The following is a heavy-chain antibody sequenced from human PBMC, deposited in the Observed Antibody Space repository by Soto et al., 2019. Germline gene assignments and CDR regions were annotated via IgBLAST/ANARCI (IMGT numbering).Heavy chain of an antibody. CDR3: ARDIVVNDYYYYGMDV. V-gene: IGHV3-30-3*01. CDR1: GFTFSSYA. Sequence: PGGSLRLSCAASGFTFSSYAMHWVRQAPGKGLEWVAVISYDGSNKYYADSVKGRFTISRDNSKNTLYLQMNSLRAEDTAVYYCARDIVVNDYYYYGMDVWGQGTTVTVSS. J-gene: IGHJ6*02. CDR2: ISYDGSNK. D-gene: IGHD2-2*01.